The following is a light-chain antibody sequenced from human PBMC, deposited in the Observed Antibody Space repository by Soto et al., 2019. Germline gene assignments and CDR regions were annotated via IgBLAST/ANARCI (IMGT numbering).Light chain of an antibody. CDR3: QQYNNWPWT. CDR1: QSVSSN. CDR2: GAS. J-gene: IGKJ1*01. Sequence: EIVMTQSPATLSVSPGERATLSCRASQSVSSNLAWYQQKPGQAPRLLIYGASTRATGIPARLSGSGSGTEFTLTISRLQSEDFAVYYCQQYNNWPWTFGQGTKVDIK. V-gene: IGKV3-15*01.